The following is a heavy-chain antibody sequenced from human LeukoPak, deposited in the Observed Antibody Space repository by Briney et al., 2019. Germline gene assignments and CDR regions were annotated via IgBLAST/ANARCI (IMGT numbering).Heavy chain of an antibody. CDR3: ARVTYVDDMLYQYFDY. D-gene: IGHD4-17*01. CDR2: IFHSGNS. J-gene: IGHJ4*02. Sequence: PSETLSLTCAVSSYSISSGSYWGWIRQSPGTGLEWVGSIFHSGNSYYNPSLKSRLTMSVDTSKNQFSLKLTSVTAADTALYYCARVTYVDDMLYQYFDYWGQGILVTVSS. V-gene: IGHV4-38-2*01. CDR1: SYSISSGSY.